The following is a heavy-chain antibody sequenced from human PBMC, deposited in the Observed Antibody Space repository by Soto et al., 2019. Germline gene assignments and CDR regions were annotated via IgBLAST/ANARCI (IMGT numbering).Heavy chain of an antibody. D-gene: IGHD2-2*01. V-gene: IGHV1-18*01. CDR3: ARVVPGAEAWFGP. CDR1: GYTFSNYG. CDR2: ISLYSDGT. J-gene: IGHJ5*02. Sequence: QVQLVQSGGEVKRPGDAVKVAFKTSGYTFSNYGITWLRHDPGPPLEWLGWISLYSDGTNYAQKFQGRVSMITDTSTTTAYMELRSLRSADTAVYYCARVVPGAEAWFGPWGQGTLVTVSS.